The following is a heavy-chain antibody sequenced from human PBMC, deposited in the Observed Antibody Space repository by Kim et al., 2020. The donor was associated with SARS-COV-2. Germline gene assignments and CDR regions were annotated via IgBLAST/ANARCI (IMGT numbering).Heavy chain of an antibody. CDR3: ARPSGSFIDY. D-gene: IGHD1-26*01. CDR2: DT. V-gene: IGHV5-51*01. J-gene: IGHJ4*02. Sequence: DTRYSPSFQGQVTISADKSISTAYLQWSSLEASDTAMYYCARPSGSFIDYWGQGTLVTVSS.